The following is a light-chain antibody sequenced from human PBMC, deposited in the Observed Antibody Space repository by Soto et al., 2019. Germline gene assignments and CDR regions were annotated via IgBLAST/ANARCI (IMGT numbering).Light chain of an antibody. V-gene: IGKV1-27*01. CDR3: QNYNSAPLT. CDR1: QDISNS. Sequence: DIQMTQSPSSLSASVGDRVTITCRASQDISNSLAWYQQKPGEVPKVLIYATSILQSGVPARFSGSGSGTAFPLTISSLQPEDVATYYCQNYNSAPLTFGGGTKVEI. CDR2: ATS. J-gene: IGKJ4*01.